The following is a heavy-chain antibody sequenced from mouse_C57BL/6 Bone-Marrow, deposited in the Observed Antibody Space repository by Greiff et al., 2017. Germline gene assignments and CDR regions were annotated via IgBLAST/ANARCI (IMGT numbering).Heavy chain of an antibody. CDR2: IRNKANGYTT. V-gene: IGHV7-3*01. CDR1: GFTFTDYY. CDR3: GRFDCYGSSYDWYFDV. Sequence: VKLVESGGGLVQPGGSLSLSCAASGFTFTDYYMSWVRQPPGQALEWLGFIRNKANGYTTEYSASVKGRFTISRETSQSIIYLQMKALSAEDSSTYYCGRFDCYGSSYDWYFDVWGTGTTVTVSS. J-gene: IGHJ1*03. D-gene: IGHD1-1*01.